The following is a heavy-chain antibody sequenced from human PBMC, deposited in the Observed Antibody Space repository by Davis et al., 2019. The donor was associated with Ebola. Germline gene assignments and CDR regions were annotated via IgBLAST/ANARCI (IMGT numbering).Heavy chain of an antibody. CDR3: ARDRALYRTGWFDY. V-gene: IGHV1-3*01. D-gene: IGHD6-19*01. CDR2: INPGDGST. J-gene: IGHJ4*02. Sequence: ASVKVSCKASGYTFLSYAIHWVRQAPGQRLEWMGCINPGDGSTKYSQKFQGRITITRDTSANTAYMELTSLRSEDTAVFYCARDRALYRTGWFDYWGQGTLVTVSS. CDR1: GYTFLSYA.